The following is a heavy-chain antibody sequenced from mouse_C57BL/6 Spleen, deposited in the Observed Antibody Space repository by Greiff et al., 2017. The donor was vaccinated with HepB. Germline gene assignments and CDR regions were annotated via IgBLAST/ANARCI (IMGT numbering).Heavy chain of an antibody. CDR1: GFTFSDYG. Sequence: EVQLKESGGGLVKPGGSLKLSCAASGFTFSDYGMHWVRQAPEKGLEWVAYISSGSSTIYYADTVKGRFTISRDNAKNTLFLQMTSLRSEDTAMYYCAGGELPYYFDYWGQGTTLTVSS. CDR3: AGGELPYYFDY. CDR2: ISSGSSTI. J-gene: IGHJ2*01. V-gene: IGHV5-17*01.